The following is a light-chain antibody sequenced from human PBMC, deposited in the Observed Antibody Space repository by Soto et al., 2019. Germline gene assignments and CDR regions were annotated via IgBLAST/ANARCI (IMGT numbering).Light chain of an antibody. CDR1: SSDVGAYNY. V-gene: IGLV2-14*01. Sequence: SALTQPASVSGSPGQSITISCAGTSSDVGAYNYVSWYQQHTGKAPKLVIYAVGDRPSGVSNRFSGSKSGNTASLTISGLQAADEADYYCSAYPSIPTPVFGGGTKGTVL. CDR2: AVG. J-gene: IGLJ3*02. CDR3: SAYPSIPTPV.